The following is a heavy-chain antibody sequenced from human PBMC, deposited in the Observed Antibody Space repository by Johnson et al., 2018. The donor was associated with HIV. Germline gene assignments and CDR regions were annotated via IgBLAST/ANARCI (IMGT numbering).Heavy chain of an antibody. CDR2: ISYDGNNE. V-gene: IGHV3-33*08. CDR1: GFTFSTYA. CDR3: ARQYSSSWYLNSDAFDI. D-gene: IGHD6-13*01. J-gene: IGHJ3*02. Sequence: QVQLVESGGGVVQPGRSLRLSCVASGFTFSTYAMHWVRQAPGKGLEWVAVISYDGNNEYYAHSVKGRFTISRDNSKSTLYLQMNSLRAEDTAVYYCARQYSSSWYLNSDAFDIWGQGTMV.